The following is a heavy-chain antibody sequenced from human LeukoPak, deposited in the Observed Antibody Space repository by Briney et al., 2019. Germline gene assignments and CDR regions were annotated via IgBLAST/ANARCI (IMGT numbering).Heavy chain of an antibody. CDR1: GYTFTGYY. V-gene: IGHV1-2*02. D-gene: IGHD6-13*01. CDR3: ASGSSSESPFDY. Sequence: ASVKVSCKASGYTFTGYYMHWVRQAPGQGLEWMGWINPNGGGTNYAQKFQGRVTMTRDTSISTAYMELSRLRSDDTAVYYCASGSSSESPFDYWGQGTLVTVSS. CDR2: INPNGGGT. J-gene: IGHJ4*02.